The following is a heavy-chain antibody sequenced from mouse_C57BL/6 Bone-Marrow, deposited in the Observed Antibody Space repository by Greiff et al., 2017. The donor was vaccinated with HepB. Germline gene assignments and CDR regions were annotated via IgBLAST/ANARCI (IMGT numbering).Heavy chain of an antibody. CDR3: TTRDSYYGSSPFAY. V-gene: IGHV14-4*01. CDR2: IDPENGDT. Sequence: VQLQQSGAELVRPGASVKLSCTASGFNIKDDYMHWVKQRPEQGLEWIGWIDPENGDTEYASKFQGKATITADTSSNTAYLQLSSLTSEDTAVYYCTTRDSYYGSSPFAYWGQGTLVTVSA. CDR1: GFNIKDDY. J-gene: IGHJ3*01. D-gene: IGHD1-1*01.